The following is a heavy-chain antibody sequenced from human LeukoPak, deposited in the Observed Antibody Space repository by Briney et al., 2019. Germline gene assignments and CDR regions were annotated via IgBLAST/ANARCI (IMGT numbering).Heavy chain of an antibody. Sequence: GASVKVPCKVSGYTLTELSMHWVRQAPGKGLEWMGGFGPEDGETIYAQKFQGRVTMTEDTSTDTAYMELSSLRSEDTAVYYCATDLEGSGSSGRYYYYGMDVWGKGTTVTVSS. J-gene: IGHJ6*04. CDR2: FGPEDGET. D-gene: IGHD3-10*01. V-gene: IGHV1-24*01. CDR1: GYTLTELS. CDR3: ATDLEGSGSSGRYYYYGMDV.